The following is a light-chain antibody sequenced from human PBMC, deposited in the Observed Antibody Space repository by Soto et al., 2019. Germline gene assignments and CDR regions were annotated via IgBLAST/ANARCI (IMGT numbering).Light chain of an antibody. CDR2: GNS. J-gene: IGLJ3*02. Sequence: QSVLTQPPSVSGAPGQRVIISCSGSSSNIGANYDVHWYQQLPGTAPKFLIYGNSNRPSGVPDRFSGSRSGTTASLAITGLQPEDEADYYCQSYDRSVSAWVFGGGTKLTVL. CDR1: SSNIGANYD. CDR3: QSYDRSVSAWV. V-gene: IGLV1-40*01.